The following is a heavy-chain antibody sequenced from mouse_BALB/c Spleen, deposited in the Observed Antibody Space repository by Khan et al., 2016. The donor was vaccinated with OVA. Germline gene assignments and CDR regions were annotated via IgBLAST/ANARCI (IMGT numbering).Heavy chain of an antibody. CDR3: ARFYDPDYALDY. CDR2: IWAGGST. Sequence: QVQLKQSGPGLVAPSQSLSITCSVSGFSLTSYGINWVRQPPGKGLEWLGVIWAGGSTNYNSALMSRLSISKDNAKNQVFLKMNSLQTDDTAMYYCARFYDPDYALDYWGPGTSVTVSS. D-gene: IGHD2-3*01. CDR1: GFSLTSYG. V-gene: IGHV2-9*02. J-gene: IGHJ4*01.